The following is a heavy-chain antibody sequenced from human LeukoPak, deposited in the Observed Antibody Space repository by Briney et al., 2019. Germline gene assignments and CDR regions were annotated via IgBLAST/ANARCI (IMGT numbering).Heavy chain of an antibody. D-gene: IGHD5-18*01. J-gene: IGHJ4*02. Sequence: GRSLRLSCAASGFTFSSYGMHWVRQAPGKGLEWVAVLSYDGSNKYYADSVKGRFTISRDNSKNTLYLQMNSLRAEDTAVYYCAKDLTAMAPGPFDYWGQGTLVTVSS. CDR1: GFTFSSYG. CDR2: LSYDGSNK. CDR3: AKDLTAMAPGPFDY. V-gene: IGHV3-30*18.